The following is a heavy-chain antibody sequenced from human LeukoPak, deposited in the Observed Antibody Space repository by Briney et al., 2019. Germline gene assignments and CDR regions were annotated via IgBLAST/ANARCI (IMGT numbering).Heavy chain of an antibody. V-gene: IGHV1-2*02. J-gene: IGHJ4*02. CDR2: INPNSGGT. D-gene: IGHD2-2*01. Sequence: ASVKVSCKXSGYTFTGYYMHWVRQAPGQGLEWMGWINPNSGGTNYAQKFQGRVTMTRDTSISTAYMELSRLRSDDTAVYYCARDEGRGVYQLLYYFDYWGQGTLVTVSS. CDR1: GYTFTGYY. CDR3: ARDEGRGVYQLLYYFDY.